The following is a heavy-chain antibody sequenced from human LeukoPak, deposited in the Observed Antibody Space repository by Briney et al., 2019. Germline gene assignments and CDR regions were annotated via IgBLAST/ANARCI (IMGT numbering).Heavy chain of an antibody. V-gene: IGHV1-2*06. Sequence: GASVKVSCKASGYTFTGYYMHWVRQAPGQGLEWMGRINPNSGGTNYAQKFQGRVTMTRDTSISTAYMELSRLRSDDTAVYYCARYPFSYGDYSTPLDYWGQGTLVTVSS. CDR1: GYTFTGYY. J-gene: IGHJ4*02. CDR3: ARYPFSYGDYSTPLDY. D-gene: IGHD4-17*01. CDR2: INPNSGGT.